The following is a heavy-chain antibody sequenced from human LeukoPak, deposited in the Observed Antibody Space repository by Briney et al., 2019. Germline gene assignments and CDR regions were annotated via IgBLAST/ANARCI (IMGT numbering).Heavy chain of an antibody. CDR2: ISVYNGNT. D-gene: IGHD2-2*01. V-gene: IGHV1-18*01. J-gene: IGHJ4*02. CDR3: VRGYCSSATCRHFDY. Sequence: ASVKVSCKASGYAFTNYAISWVRHAPGQGPEWMVWISVYNGNTNYAQKLQGRVTMTADTSTTTAYMELRSLRSDDTAVYYCVRGYCSSATCRHFDYWGQGALVTVSS. CDR1: GYAFTNYA.